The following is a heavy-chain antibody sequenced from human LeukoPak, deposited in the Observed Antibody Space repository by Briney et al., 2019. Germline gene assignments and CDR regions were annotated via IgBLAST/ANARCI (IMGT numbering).Heavy chain of an antibody. D-gene: IGHD3-3*01. V-gene: IGHV4-39*01. CDR3: ARADDFWSGYYQGYYFDY. J-gene: IGHJ4*02. Sequence: SETLSLTCTVSGGSISSSSYYWGWIRQPPGKGLEWIGSIYYSGSTYYNPSLKSRVTISVDTSKNQFSLKLSSVTAADTAVYYCARADDFWSGYYQGYYFDYRGQGTLVTVSS. CDR2: IYYSGST. CDR1: GGSISSSSYY.